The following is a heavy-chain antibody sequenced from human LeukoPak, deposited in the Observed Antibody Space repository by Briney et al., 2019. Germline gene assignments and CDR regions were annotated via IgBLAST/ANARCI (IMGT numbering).Heavy chain of an antibody. CDR2: IYHSGST. V-gene: IGHV4-38-2*01. Sequence: SETLSLTCVVSGYSISSGYYLGWIRQPPGKGLEWIGSIYHSGSTYYNPSLKSRVTISVDTSKNQFSLKLSSVTAADTAVYYCARLFSSWYFDYWGQGTLVTVSS. CDR3: ARLFSSWYFDY. CDR1: GYSISSGYY. D-gene: IGHD2-2*01. J-gene: IGHJ4*02.